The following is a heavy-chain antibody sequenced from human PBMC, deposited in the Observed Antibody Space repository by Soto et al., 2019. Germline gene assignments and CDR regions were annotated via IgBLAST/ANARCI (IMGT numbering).Heavy chain of an antibody. CDR3: AREGGADYCSSTSCYPWGYNWFDP. J-gene: IGHJ5*02. Sequence: SETLSLTCAVSSGSISSSNWWSWVRQPPGKGLEWVGEIYQSGRTNYNPSLKSQVTTSVNKSKNPFSLKLSSVTAADTAVYYCAREGGADYCSSTSCYPWGYNWFDPWGQGTLVTVSS. D-gene: IGHD2-2*01. CDR2: IYQSGRT. CDR1: SGSISSSNW. V-gene: IGHV4-4*02.